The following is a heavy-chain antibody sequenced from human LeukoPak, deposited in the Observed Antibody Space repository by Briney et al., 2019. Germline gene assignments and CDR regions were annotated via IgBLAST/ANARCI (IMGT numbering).Heavy chain of an antibody. CDR2: IKQDGTEK. V-gene: IGHV3-7*04. CDR3: ARDVRPDY. Sequence: PGGSLRLSCAASGFXFSSYWMSWVRQAPGEGLEWVANIKQDGTEKYYMDSVKGRFSISRDNAKNSLYLQMNALRAEDTAVYYCARDVRPDYWGQGTLVTVST. D-gene: IGHD6-6*01. CDR1: GFXFSSYW. J-gene: IGHJ4*02.